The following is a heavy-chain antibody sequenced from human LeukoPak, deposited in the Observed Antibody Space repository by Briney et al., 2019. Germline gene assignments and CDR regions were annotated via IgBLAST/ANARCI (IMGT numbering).Heavy chain of an antibody. CDR3: ARDHPPRDYGSMDV. CDR2: IYYSGST. V-gene: IGHV4-39*07. D-gene: IGHD3-10*01. J-gene: IGHJ6*03. CDR1: GGSISSSSYY. Sequence: PSETLSLTCTVSGGSISSSSYYWGWIRQPPGKGLEWIGSIYYSGSTYYNPSLKSRVTISVDTSKNQFSLKLSSVTAADTAVYYCARDHPPRDYGSMDVWGKGTTVTVSS.